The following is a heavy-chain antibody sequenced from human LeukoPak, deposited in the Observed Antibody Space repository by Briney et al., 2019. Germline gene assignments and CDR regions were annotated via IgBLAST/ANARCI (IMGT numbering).Heavy chain of an antibody. CDR1: GFTFSSNG. CDR2: IRNDGSNK. D-gene: IGHD6-6*01. Sequence: GGSLRLSCVASGFTFSSNGMHWVRQAPGKGLEWVAFIRNDGSNKYYVDSVKGRFTIYRDNSKNSLYLQMNNLRAEDTAVYYCASWSSSRVYWGQGTLVTVSS. CDR3: ASWSSSRVY. J-gene: IGHJ4*02. V-gene: IGHV3-30*02.